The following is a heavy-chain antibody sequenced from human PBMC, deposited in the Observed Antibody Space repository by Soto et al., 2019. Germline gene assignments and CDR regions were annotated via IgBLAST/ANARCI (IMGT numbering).Heavy chain of an antibody. Sequence: PGGSLRLSCAASGFTFSTHAMTWVRQAPGKGLEWVSSIDGSGQTTYYADPVKGRFTISRDNSKNTLYLQVNSLRAVDTATYFCAKGNTWYNFNYWGQGTLVTVSS. J-gene: IGHJ4*02. CDR2: IDGSGQTT. CDR1: GFTFSTHA. V-gene: IGHV3-23*01. CDR3: AKGNTWYNFNY. D-gene: IGHD6-13*01.